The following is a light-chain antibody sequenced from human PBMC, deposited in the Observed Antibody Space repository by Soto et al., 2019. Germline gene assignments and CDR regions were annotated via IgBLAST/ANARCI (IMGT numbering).Light chain of an antibody. V-gene: IGKV4-1*01. CDR2: WAS. Sequence: DIVMTQSPDSLPVSLGERATIICKSSQSVLDSSSTKNHLAWYQQKPGQAPKLLIYWASTRKSGVADRFSGSGSGTDFTLTINNLQAEDVAVYYCLQYYSVSLTFGGGTRVAIK. J-gene: IGKJ4*01. CDR1: QSVLDSSSTKNH. CDR3: LQYYSVSLT.